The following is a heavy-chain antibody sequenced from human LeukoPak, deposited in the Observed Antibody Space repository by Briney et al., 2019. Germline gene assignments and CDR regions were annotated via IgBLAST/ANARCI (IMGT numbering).Heavy chain of an antibody. V-gene: IGHV3-7*01. D-gene: IGHD3-10*01. Sequence: PGGSLRLSCSASGFTFTNYWMTWVRQAPGKGLEWVANINQDGSDKYYGDSVKGRFTISRDNAKNSLYLQMNSLRAEDTAVFYCARDPGITIERSDYWGQGTLVTVSS. CDR1: GFTFTNYW. CDR2: INQDGSDK. J-gene: IGHJ4*02. CDR3: ARDPGITIERSDY.